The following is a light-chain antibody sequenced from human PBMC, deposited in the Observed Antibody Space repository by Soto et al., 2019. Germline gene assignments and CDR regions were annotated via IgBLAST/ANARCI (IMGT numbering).Light chain of an antibody. V-gene: IGKV1-6*01. Sequence: AIQMTQSPSSLSASVGDRVTITCRASQDIRNDLGWYQEKVGQAPKFLIYAASNLQSGVPSRFSGSGSGTEFTLTISSLQPEDFATYYCLQENSYPWTFGQGTKVEI. CDR2: AAS. J-gene: IGKJ1*01. CDR3: LQENSYPWT. CDR1: QDIRND.